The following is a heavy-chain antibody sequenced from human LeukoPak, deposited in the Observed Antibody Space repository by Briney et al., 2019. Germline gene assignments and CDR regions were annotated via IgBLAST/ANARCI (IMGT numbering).Heavy chain of an antibody. CDR3: ARVGYYDSSGYYTTLFDY. CDR1: GGSISSYY. D-gene: IGHD3-22*01. J-gene: IGHJ4*02. Sequence: SETLSLTCTVSGGSISSYYWSWIRQPPGKGLEWIGYIHYTGTTNYNPSLKSRVTISVDTSKNQFYLKLSSVTAADTAVYYGARVGYYDSSGYYTTLFDYWGQGTLVTVSS. CDR2: IHYTGTT. V-gene: IGHV4-59*01.